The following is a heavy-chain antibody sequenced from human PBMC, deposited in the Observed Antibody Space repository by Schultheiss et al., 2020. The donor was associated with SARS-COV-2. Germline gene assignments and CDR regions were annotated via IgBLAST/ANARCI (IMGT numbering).Heavy chain of an antibody. V-gene: IGHV4-59*08. D-gene: IGHD3-3*01. CDR1: GDSISNYY. CDR2: VYHSETT. J-gene: IGHJ6*02. CDR3: ARHPDFWSGYYTGIAEGMDV. Sequence: SQTLSLTCTVSGDSISNYYWNWIRQPPGKGLEWIGYVYHSETTNYNPSLKSRVTISIDTSKNQFSLKLSSVTAADTAVYYCARHPDFWSGYYTGIAEGMDVWGQGTTVTVSS.